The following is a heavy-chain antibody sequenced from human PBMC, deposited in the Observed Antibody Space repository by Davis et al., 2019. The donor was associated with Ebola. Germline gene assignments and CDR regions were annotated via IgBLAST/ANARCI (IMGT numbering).Heavy chain of an antibody. D-gene: IGHD3-22*01. V-gene: IGHV3-11*06. CDR1: GFTVSSNY. Sequence: GESLKISCAASGFTVSSNYMSWVRQAPGKGLEWVSYISSSSSYTNYADSMKGRFTISRDNAKNSLYLQMNSLRAEDTAVFYCAKGEQDYDSSGYYLDYWGQGTLVTVSS. CDR2: ISSSSSYT. CDR3: AKGEQDYDSSGYYLDY. J-gene: IGHJ4*02.